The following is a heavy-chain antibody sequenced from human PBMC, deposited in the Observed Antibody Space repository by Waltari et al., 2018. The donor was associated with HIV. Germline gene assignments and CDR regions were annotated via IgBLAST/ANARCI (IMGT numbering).Heavy chain of an antibody. D-gene: IGHD4-17*01. J-gene: IGHJ5*02. CDR2: IYYSGST. CDR3: ASRGGTVTTRRFDP. Sequence: QLQLQESGPGLVKPSETLSLTCTVSGCSISSSPYYWGWIRQPPGKGLEWIGSIYYSGSTYSNPSLKSRVTISVDTSKNQFSLKLSSVTAADMAVYYCASRGGTVTTRRFDPWGQGTLVTVSS. CDR1: GCSISSSPYY. V-gene: IGHV4-39*01.